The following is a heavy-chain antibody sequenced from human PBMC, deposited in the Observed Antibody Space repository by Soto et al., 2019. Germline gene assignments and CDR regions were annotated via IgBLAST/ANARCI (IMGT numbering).Heavy chain of an antibody. CDR2: INNDGSST. V-gene: IGHV3-74*01. D-gene: IGHD3-10*01. Sequence: EVQLVESGGGLVQPGGSLRLSCAAPGFTFSSYWMHWVRQAPGKGLVWVSRINNDGSSTSYADSVKGRLTISRDNAKNTLYLQVNSLRAEDTAVYYCAGGGVAGAGTYYNDYWGRGTLVTVSS. CDR1: GFTFSSYW. CDR3: AGGGVAGAGTYYNDY. J-gene: IGHJ4*02.